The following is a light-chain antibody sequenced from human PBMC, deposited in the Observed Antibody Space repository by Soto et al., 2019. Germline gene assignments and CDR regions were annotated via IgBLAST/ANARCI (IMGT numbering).Light chain of an antibody. V-gene: IGKV1-39*01. CDR1: QSISSY. J-gene: IGKJ2*01. CDR2: AAS. Sequence: DIQMTQSPSSLSASVGDRVTITCRASQSISSYLNCYQQKPGKDPKLLIYAASSLQSGVPSRFSGSGSGTDFTLTISSLQPEDFATYYCQQSYSTPWTFGQGTKLEIK. CDR3: QQSYSTPWT.